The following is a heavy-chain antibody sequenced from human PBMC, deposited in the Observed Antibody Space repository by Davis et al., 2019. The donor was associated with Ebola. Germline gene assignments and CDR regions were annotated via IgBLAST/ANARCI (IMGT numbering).Heavy chain of an antibody. CDR2: ISGSGGST. V-gene: IGHV3-23*01. CDR3: ARELNSGSYYDAFDI. CDR1: GFTFSSYA. D-gene: IGHD1-26*01. J-gene: IGHJ3*02. Sequence: GESLKISCAASGFTFSSYAMSWVRQAPGKGLEWVSAISGSGGSTYYADSVKGRFTISRDNSKNTLYLQMNSLRAEDTAVYYCARELNSGSYYDAFDIWGQGTMVTVSS.